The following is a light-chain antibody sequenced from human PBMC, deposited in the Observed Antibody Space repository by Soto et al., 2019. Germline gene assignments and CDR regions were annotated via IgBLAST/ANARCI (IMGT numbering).Light chain of an antibody. Sequence: IVLTQSPGTLSLSPGEGATLACRASQSVRSTYLAWYQQKPGQAPRLLIYGASSRATGIPDRFSGSGSGTDFTLTISRLEPEDFAVYYCQQYGNSPQTFGQGTKVDIK. V-gene: IGKV3-20*01. CDR1: QSVRSTY. CDR2: GAS. CDR3: QQYGNSPQT. J-gene: IGKJ1*01.